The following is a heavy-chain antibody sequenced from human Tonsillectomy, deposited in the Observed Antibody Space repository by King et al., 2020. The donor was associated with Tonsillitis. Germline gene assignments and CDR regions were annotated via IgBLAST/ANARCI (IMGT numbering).Heavy chain of an antibody. J-gene: IGHJ4*02. CDR3: ARDRRSASY. CDR1: GGSISNYY. V-gene: IGHV4-59*01. CDR2: IYYSGIT. Sequence: QLQESGPGLVKPSETLSLTCTVSGGSISNYYWSWIRQPPGKGLEWIGYIYYSGITNYNPALESRVTISLDTSNNQFSLKLTSVTAADTAVYYCARDRRSASYWGQGTLVTVSS.